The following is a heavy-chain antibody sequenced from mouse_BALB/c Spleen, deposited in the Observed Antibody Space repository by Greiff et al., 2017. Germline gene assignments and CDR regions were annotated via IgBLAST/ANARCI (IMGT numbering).Heavy chain of an antibody. CDR1: GFTFSDYY. Sequence: EVMLVESGGGLVKPGGSLKLSCAASGFTFSDYYMYWVRQTPEKRLEWVATISDGGSYTYYPDSVKGRFTISRDNAKNNLYLQMSSLKSEDTAMYYCARGNWKDYAMDYWGQGTSVTVSS. CDR2: ISDGGSYT. CDR3: ARGNWKDYAMDY. J-gene: IGHJ4*01. V-gene: IGHV5-4*02. D-gene: IGHD2-1*01.